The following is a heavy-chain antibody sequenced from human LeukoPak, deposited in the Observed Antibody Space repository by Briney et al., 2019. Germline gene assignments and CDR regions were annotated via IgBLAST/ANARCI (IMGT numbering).Heavy chain of an antibody. V-gene: IGHV3-23*01. CDR3: AKKRGVGATAVTHFDY. CDR2: ISSGATNT. D-gene: IGHD1-26*01. J-gene: IGHJ4*02. Sequence: GGSLRLSCAASGFTFSSYAMSWVRQAPGKGLEWISSISSGATNTYYVDSVKGRFTISRDNSKNTLYLQMNSLRAEDTAVYYCAKKRGVGATAVTHFDYWGQGTLVTVSS. CDR1: GFTFSSYA.